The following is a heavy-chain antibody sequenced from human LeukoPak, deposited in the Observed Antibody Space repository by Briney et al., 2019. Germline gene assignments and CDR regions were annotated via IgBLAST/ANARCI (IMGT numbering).Heavy chain of an antibody. CDR3: ARDSYEVGATFDY. V-gene: IGHV3-30*03. J-gene: IGHJ4*02. CDR1: GFTFTNYG. Sequence: PGTSLRLSCAASGFTFTNYGMHWVRQAPGKGLEWVALITYDGYYKYYSDSVKGRFTVSRDNAKNTLFLQLSSLRVEDTAVYYCARDSYEVGATFDYWGQGTLVTVSS. D-gene: IGHD1-26*01. CDR2: ITYDGYYK.